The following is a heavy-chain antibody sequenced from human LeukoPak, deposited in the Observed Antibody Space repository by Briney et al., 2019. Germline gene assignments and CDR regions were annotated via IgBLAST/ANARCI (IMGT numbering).Heavy chain of an antibody. D-gene: IGHD4-17*01. V-gene: IGHV4-34*01. Sequence: SETLSLTCAVYGGSFSGYYWSWIRQPPGKGLEWIGEINHSGRTNYNPSLKSRVTLSVDTSKNQFSLKLSSVTAADTAVYYCAGEIYGDYSRPWGQGTLVTVSS. CDR3: AGEIYGDYSRP. J-gene: IGHJ5*02. CDR2: INHSGRT. CDR1: GGSFSGYY.